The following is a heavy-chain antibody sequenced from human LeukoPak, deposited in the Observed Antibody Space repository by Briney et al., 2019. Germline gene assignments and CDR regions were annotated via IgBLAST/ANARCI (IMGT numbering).Heavy chain of an antibody. V-gene: IGHV1-24*01. CDR1: GYTLTELS. Sequence: ASVKVSCKVSGYTLTELSMHWVRQAPGKGPEWMGGFDPEDGETIYAQKFQGRVTMTEDTSTDTAYMELSSLRSEDTAVYYCATGRTIFGVVHFDYWGQGTLVTVSS. D-gene: IGHD3-3*01. CDR2: FDPEDGET. CDR3: ATGRTIFGVVHFDY. J-gene: IGHJ4*02.